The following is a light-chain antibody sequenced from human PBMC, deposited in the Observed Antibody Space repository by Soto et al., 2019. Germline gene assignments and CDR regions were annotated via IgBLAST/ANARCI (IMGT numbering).Light chain of an antibody. CDR2: GSS. J-gene: IGKJ2*01. CDR1: QNIAGY. V-gene: IGKV1-39*01. CDR3: QQSYITPYT. Sequence: DIQMTQSPSSLSVSVGDRVTITCRASQNIAGYLNWYQQKPGKAPQLLIYGSSNLQSGVPSTFSGCGSGTDFTLTISSLQPEDFATYYCQQSYITPYTFGQGTKLEIK.